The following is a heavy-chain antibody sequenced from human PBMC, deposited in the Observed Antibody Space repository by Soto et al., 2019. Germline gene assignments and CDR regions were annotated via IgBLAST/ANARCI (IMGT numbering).Heavy chain of an antibody. CDR2: ISVYNGNT. CDR3: ARASGGRTLSVASVGYGMDV. D-gene: IGHD6-13*01. V-gene: IGHV1-18*01. CDR1: GYTFASYG. J-gene: IGHJ6*02. Sequence: QVQLVQSGPEVKKPGASVKVSCKASGYTFASYGINWVRQAPGQGLEWMGWISVYNGNTNYAQKLQGRVTMTADTFTRTAYMELRSLTSDDAAVYYCARASGGRTLSVASVGYGMDVWGLGTPVTVSS.